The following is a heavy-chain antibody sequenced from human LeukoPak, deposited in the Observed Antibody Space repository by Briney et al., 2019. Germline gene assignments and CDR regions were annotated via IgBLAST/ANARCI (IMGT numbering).Heavy chain of an antibody. J-gene: IGHJ5*02. V-gene: IGHV4-61*05. D-gene: IGHD3-22*01. CDR3: ARGIEEDSNRGFDP. CDR1: GGSISSSSYY. Sequence: EPSETLSLTCTVSGGSISSSSYYWGWIRQPPGKGLEWIGHIYYSGNTNYNPSLKSRVTISIDTSTSQFSLMLSSVTAADAAMYYCARGIEEDSNRGFDPWGQGTLVTVSS. CDR2: IYYSGNT.